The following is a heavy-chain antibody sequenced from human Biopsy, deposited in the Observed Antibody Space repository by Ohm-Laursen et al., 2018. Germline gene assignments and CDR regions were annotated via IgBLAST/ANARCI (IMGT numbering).Heavy chain of an antibody. CDR2: IYYSGST. D-gene: IGHD2/OR15-2a*01. J-gene: IGHJ6*02. CDR3: ARATNSTGWPYYYFYGMDV. Sequence: SQTLSLTCSVPGGSISSDYWSWIRQTPEKGLEWIGYIYYSGSTNYNPSLKSRVTISVDTSKNQFSLRLNSVTAADTAVYYCARATNSTGWPYYYFYGMDVWGQGTTVTVSS. V-gene: IGHV4-59*01. CDR1: GGSISSDY.